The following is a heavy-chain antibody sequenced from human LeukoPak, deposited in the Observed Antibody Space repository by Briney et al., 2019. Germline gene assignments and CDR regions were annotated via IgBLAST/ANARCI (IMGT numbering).Heavy chain of an antibody. CDR3: ARVFRTSPNGEDI. CDR2: ISSSSGYT. CDR1: GFTFSDYY. V-gene: IGHV3-11*05. J-gene: IGHJ3*02. Sequence: PGGSLRLSCAASGFTFSDYYMSWIRQAPGKGLEWLSYISSSSGYTNYADSVKGRFPISRDNDKNSLSLQMNVLGAEATAVYYCARVFRTSPNGEDIWGQGTMVTVSS. D-gene: IGHD2-2*01.